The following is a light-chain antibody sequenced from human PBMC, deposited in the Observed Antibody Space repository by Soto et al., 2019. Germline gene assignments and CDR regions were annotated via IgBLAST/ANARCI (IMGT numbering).Light chain of an antibody. CDR1: SSDVGGYNY. CDR3: CSYAGSYTFKV. J-gene: IGLJ2*01. Sequence: QSALTQPRSVSGSPGQSVTISCTGTSSDVGGYNYVSWYQQHPGKAPKLMIYDVSKRPSGVPDRFSGPNSGNTASLTISGLQAEDEADYSCCSYAGSYTFKVFGGGTKLTVI. V-gene: IGLV2-11*01. CDR2: DVS.